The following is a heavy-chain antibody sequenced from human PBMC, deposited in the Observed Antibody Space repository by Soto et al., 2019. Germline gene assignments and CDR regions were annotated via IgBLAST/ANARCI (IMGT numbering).Heavy chain of an antibody. CDR3: ARDRNPPPDDYGDYEDYGMDV. CDR2: VIFIGGNR. V-gene: IGHV3-9*01. Sequence: PGGSLRLSCATSGFPFYDYALHWVRQAPGEGLEWVLFVIFIGGNRGYPGSVMCRFTISRENAKNSLYLQMNSLRAEDTAVYYCARDRNPPPDDYGDYEDYGMDVWGQGTTVTVSS. J-gene: IGHJ6*02. CDR1: GFPFYDYA. D-gene: IGHD4-17*01.